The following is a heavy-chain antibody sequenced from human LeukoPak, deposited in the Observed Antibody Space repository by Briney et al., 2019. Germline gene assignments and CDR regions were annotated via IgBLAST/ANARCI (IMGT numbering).Heavy chain of an antibody. CDR1: GGSISSYY. Sequence: SETLSLTCTVSGGSISSYYWSWIRQPPGKGLEWIGYIYYSGSTNYNPSLKSRVTISVDTSKNQFSLKLSSVTAADTAVYYCARDDRLGYSSSDVWGQGTLVTVSS. CDR2: IYYSGST. V-gene: IGHV4-59*01. D-gene: IGHD6-13*01. CDR3: ARDDRLGYSSSDV. J-gene: IGHJ4*02.